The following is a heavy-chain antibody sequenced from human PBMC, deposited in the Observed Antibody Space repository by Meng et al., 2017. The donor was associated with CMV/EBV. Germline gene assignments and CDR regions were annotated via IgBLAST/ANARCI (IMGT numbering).Heavy chain of an antibody. V-gene: IGHV4-61*02. CDR3: ARCITIFGVVTGWFDP. J-gene: IGHJ5*02. CDR2: IYTSGST. D-gene: IGHD3-3*01. CDR1: GGSTSSGSYY. Sequence: TLSLTCIVSGGSTSSGSYYWSWIRQPAGKGLEWIGRIYTSGSTNYNPSLKSRVTISVDTSKSQFSLKLSSVTAADTAVYYCARCITIFGVVTGWFDPWGQGTLVTVSS.